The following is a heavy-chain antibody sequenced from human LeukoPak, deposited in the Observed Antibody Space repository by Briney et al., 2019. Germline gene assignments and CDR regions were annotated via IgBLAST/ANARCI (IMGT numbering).Heavy chain of an antibody. J-gene: IGHJ4*02. CDR3: ARDLPAAITVYFDY. CDR1: GGSISSSSYY. CDR2: IYYSGST. D-gene: IGHD2-2*02. V-gene: IGHV4-39*07. Sequence: SETLSLTCTVSGGSISSSSYYWGWISQPPGKGLEWIGSIYYSGSTYYNPSLKSRVTISVDTSKNQFSLKLSSVTAADTAVYYCARDLPAAITVYFDYWGQGTLVTVSS.